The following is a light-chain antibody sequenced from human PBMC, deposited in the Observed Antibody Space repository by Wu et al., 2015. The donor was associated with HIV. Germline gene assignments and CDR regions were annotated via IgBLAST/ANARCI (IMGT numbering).Light chain of an antibody. CDR2: EAS. J-gene: IGKJ4*01. Sequence: DIQMTQSPSTLSASVGDTVTITCRASQSINSWLTWYQQKPGKAPKLLIYEASTLESGVPSRFSGSGSGTEFTLTISSLQPEDFATYYCQQVNAYPLTFGGGTKVEI. V-gene: IGKV1-5*03. CDR1: QSINSW. CDR3: QQVNAYPLT.